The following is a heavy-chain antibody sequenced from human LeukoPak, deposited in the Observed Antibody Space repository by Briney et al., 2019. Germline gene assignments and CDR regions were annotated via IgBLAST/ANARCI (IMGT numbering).Heavy chain of an antibody. V-gene: IGHV1-69*06. CDR2: IIPIFGTA. Sequence: SVKVSCKASGGTFSSYAISWVRQAPGQELEWMGGIIPIFGTANYAQKFQGRVTITADKSTSTAYMELSSLRSEDTAVYYCARTSMVRGVIMWVFDIWGQGTMVTVSS. J-gene: IGHJ3*02. CDR3: ARTSMVRGVIMWVFDI. D-gene: IGHD3-10*01. CDR1: GGTFSSYA.